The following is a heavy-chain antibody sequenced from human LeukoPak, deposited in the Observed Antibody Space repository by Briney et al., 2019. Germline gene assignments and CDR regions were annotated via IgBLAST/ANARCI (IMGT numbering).Heavy chain of an antibody. CDR3: AKELPSGGNKVVVPAALY. Sequence: RPGGSLRLSCAASGFTFSSFAMTWVRQVPGKGLEWVSSISGSGGGTYRAGSVKGRFTISRDNSKNTLYLQMNSLRAEDTAVYYCAKELPSGGNKVVVPAALYWGQGTLVTVSS. CDR1: GFTFSSFA. CDR2: ISGSGGGT. D-gene: IGHD2-2*01. J-gene: IGHJ4*02. V-gene: IGHV3-23*01.